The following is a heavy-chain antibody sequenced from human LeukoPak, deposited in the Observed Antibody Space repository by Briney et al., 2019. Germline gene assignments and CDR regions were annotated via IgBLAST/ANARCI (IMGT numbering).Heavy chain of an antibody. CDR1: GLTFHDYA. D-gene: IGHD2-21*01. V-gene: IGHV3-23*01. CDR2: IVGDSSKT. Sequence: GGSLRLSCAISGLTFHDYAMTWVRQAPGKGLEWASTIVGDSSKTYYADSVKGRFTISRDNSNYMLFLHMNNLRAEDTAIYYCAKQPYNYYYLDVWGKGTTVTVSS. J-gene: IGHJ6*03. CDR3: AKQPYNYYYLDV.